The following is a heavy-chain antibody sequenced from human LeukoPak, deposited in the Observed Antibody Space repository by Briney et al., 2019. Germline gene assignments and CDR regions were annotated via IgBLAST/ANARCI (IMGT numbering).Heavy chain of an antibody. J-gene: IGHJ6*03. CDR1: GFTFSSYE. CDR3: ARAGSSGWYSGWTYYYYYYMDV. Sequence: GGSLRLSCAASGFTFSSYEMNWVRQAPGKGLEWVSYISSSGSTIYYADSVKGRFTISRDNAKNSLYLQMNSLRAEDTAVYYCARAGSSGWYSGWTYYYYYYMDVWGKGTTVTISS. D-gene: IGHD6-19*01. V-gene: IGHV3-48*03. CDR2: ISSSGSTI.